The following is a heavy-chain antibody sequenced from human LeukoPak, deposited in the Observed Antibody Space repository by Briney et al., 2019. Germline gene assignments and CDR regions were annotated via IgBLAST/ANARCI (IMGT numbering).Heavy chain of an antibody. CDR3: ARASGPFDY. CDR1: GFTFSRFE. CDR2: IWNDGSNK. J-gene: IGHJ4*02. Sequence: GGSLRLSCVASGFTFSRFEMNWVRQAPGKGLEWVAVIWNDGSNKYYADSVKGRFTISRDNSKNTLYLQMNSLRAEDTAVYSCARASGPFDYWGQGTLVTVSS. D-gene: IGHD3-10*01. V-gene: IGHV3-33*08.